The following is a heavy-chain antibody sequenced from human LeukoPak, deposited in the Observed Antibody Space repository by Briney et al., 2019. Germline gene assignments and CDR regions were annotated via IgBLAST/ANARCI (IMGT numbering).Heavy chain of an antibody. CDR2: INPSGGST. J-gene: IGHJ4*02. CDR1: GYTCIMYY. CDR3: ARDYYDRGAYAAGF. V-gene: IGHV1-46*01. Sequence: ASVTVSCKSSGYTCIMYYMHWVRQAPGQGLEGMGLINPSGGSTTYAQKSQDRVTMTRDTSTNTFYMEVSSLRSEDTAVYYCARDYYDRGAYAAGFWGQGTLVIVSS. D-gene: IGHD3-22*01.